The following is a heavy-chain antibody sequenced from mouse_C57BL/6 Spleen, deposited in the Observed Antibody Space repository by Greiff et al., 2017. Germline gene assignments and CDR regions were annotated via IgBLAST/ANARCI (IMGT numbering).Heavy chain of an antibody. D-gene: IGHD2-4*01. Sequence: EVQGVESGEGLVKPGGSLKLSCAASGFTFSSYAMSWVRQTPEKRLEWVAYISSGGDYIYYADTVKGRFTISRDNARNTLYLQMSSLKSEDTAMYYCTRDPYDYGYAMDYWGQGTSVTVSS. CDR3: TRDPYDYGYAMDY. CDR2: ISSGGDYI. J-gene: IGHJ4*01. V-gene: IGHV5-9-1*02. CDR1: GFTFSSYA.